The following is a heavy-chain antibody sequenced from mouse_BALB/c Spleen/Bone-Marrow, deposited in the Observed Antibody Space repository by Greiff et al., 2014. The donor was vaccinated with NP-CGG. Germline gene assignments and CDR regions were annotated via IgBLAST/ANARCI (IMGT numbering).Heavy chain of an antibody. CDR2: IFPETGAT. D-gene: IGHD1-2*01. V-gene: IGHV1S132*01. Sequence: QVQLQQSGAELVKPGASVKLSCKTSCYTFTSYWIQWVKQRHGQGLGWIGEIFPETGATYYNEKFKDKATLTIDTSSSTAYMQPSSLTSEDPAGHSFARKGISTFNTTAYYFDYWGQGSTLTVSS. CDR3: ARKGISTFNTTAYYFDY. J-gene: IGHJ2*01. CDR1: CYTFTSYW.